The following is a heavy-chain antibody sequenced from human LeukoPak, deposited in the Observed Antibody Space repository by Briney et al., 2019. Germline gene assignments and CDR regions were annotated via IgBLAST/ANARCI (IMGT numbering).Heavy chain of an antibody. Sequence: GRSLRLSCAASGFTFSSYGMHWVRQAPGKGLEWVAVIWYDGSNKYYADSVKGRFTISRDDSKNTLYLQMNSLRAEDTAVYYCAKDGRYFDWLLPQTAYYFDYWGQGTLVTVSS. D-gene: IGHD3-9*01. CDR3: AKDGRYFDWLLPQTAYYFDY. J-gene: IGHJ4*02. CDR2: IWYDGSNK. V-gene: IGHV3-33*06. CDR1: GFTFSSYG.